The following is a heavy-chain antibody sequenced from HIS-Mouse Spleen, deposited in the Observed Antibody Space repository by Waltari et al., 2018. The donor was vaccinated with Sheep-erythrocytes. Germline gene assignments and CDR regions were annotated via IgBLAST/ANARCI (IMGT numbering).Heavy chain of an antibody. Sequence: QLQLQESGPGLVKPSETLSLTCTVSGGSISSSSYYWGWIRQPPGKGLEWIGSIEYSGSTYYNPSLKSRVTISVDTSKNQFSLKLSSVTAADTAVYYCASDYVPGIRGYFDYWGQGTLVTVSS. D-gene: IGHD3-10*01. CDR1: GGSISSSSYY. V-gene: IGHV4-39*07. CDR3: ASDYVPGIRGYFDY. CDR2: IEYSGST. J-gene: IGHJ4*02.